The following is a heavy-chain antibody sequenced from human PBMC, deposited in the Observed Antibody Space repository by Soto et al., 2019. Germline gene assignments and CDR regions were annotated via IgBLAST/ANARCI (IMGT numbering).Heavy chain of an antibody. Sequence: ASVKVSCKASGYTFTSYGISWVRQAPGQGLEWMGWISAYNGNTNYAQKLQGRVTMTTDTSTSTAYMELRSLRSDDTAAYYCARAWIQLWSPGANWFDPWGQGTLVTVSS. CDR3: ARAWIQLWSPGANWFDP. V-gene: IGHV1-18*01. J-gene: IGHJ5*02. CDR1: GYTFTSYG. CDR2: ISAYNGNT. D-gene: IGHD5-18*01.